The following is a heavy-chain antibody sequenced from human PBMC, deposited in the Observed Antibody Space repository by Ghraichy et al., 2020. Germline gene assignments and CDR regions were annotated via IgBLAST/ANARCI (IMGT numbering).Heavy chain of an antibody. Sequence: SETLSLTCAVYGGSFSGYYWSWIRQPPGKGLEWIGEINHSGSTNYNPSLKSRVTISVDTSKNQFSLKLSSVTAADTAVYYCARAVAGSHLLLDYWGQGTLVTVSS. J-gene: IGHJ4*02. V-gene: IGHV4-34*01. CDR3: ARAVAGSHLLLDY. CDR1: GGSFSGYY. D-gene: IGHD6-19*01. CDR2: INHSGST.